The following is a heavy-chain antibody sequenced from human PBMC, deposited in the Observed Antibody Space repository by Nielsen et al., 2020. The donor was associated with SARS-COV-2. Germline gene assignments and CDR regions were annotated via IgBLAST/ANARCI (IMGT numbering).Heavy chain of an antibody. CDR1: GGSISSSSYY. CDR2: IYYSGST. J-gene: IGHJ5*02. CDR3: AVQLWLRGWFDP. Sequence: GSLRLSCTVSGGSISSSSYYWGWIRQPPGKGLEWIGSIYYSGSTYYNPSLKSRVTISVDTSKNQFSLKLSSVTAADTAVYYCAVQLWLRGWFDPWGQGTLVTVSS. D-gene: IGHD5-18*01. V-gene: IGHV4-39*01.